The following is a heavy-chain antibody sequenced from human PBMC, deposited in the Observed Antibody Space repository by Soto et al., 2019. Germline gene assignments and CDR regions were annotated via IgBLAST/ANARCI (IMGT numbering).Heavy chain of an antibody. D-gene: IGHD3-10*01. CDR1: GYSFTSYW. CDR2: IYPGDSDT. CDR3: ARHRITYYYGAGSYDAFDI. V-gene: IGHV5-51*01. J-gene: IGHJ3*02. Sequence: GESLKISCKGSGYSFTSYWIGWVRQMPGKGLEWMGIIYPGDSDTRYSPSFQGQVTISADKSVSTAYRQWSSLKASDTAMYFCARHRITYYYGAGSYDAFDIWGQGTMVTVSS.